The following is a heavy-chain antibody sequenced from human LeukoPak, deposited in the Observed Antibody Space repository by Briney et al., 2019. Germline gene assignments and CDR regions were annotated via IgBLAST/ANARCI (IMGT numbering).Heavy chain of an antibody. Sequence: SETLSLTCTVSGGSISSYYWSWIRQPPGKGLEWIGYIYYSGSTNYNPSLKSRVTISVDTSKNQFSLKLSSVTAADTAVYYCARVETDHGDDIDAFDIWGQGTMVTVSS. V-gene: IGHV4-59*01. D-gene: IGHD4-17*01. CDR2: IYYSGST. J-gene: IGHJ3*02. CDR1: GGSISSYY. CDR3: ARVETDHGDDIDAFDI.